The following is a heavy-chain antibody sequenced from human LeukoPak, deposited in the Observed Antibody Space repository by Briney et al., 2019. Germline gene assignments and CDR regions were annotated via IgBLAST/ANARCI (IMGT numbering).Heavy chain of an antibody. J-gene: IGHJ5*02. CDR1: GGSFSGYY. CDR2: INHSGST. V-gene: IGHV4-34*01. Sequence: SETLSLTCAVYGGSFSGYYWSWIRQPPGKGLEWIGEINHSGSTNYNPSLKSRVTISVDTTKNQFSLKLSSVTAADTAVYYCARGRTRRIFDPWGQGTLVTVSS. D-gene: IGHD2-15*01. CDR3: ARGRTRRIFDP.